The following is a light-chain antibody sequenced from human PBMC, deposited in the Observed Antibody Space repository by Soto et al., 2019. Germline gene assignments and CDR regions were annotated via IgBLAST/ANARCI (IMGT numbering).Light chain of an antibody. CDR1: SSDIGASNS. V-gene: IGLV2-8*01. J-gene: IGLJ2*01. CDR2: EVT. CDR3: GSKAGSNKHVV. Sequence: QSALTQPPSASGSPGQSVTISCAGSSSDIGASNSVSWYQQHPGKAPKLLISEVTKRPSGVPDRFSGSKSGNTASLTVSGLQAEDEADYYCGSKAGSNKHVVFGGGTKVTVL.